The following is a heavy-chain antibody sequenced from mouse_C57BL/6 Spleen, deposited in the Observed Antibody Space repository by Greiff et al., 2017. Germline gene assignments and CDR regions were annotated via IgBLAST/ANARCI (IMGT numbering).Heavy chain of an antibody. CDR1: GYTFTSYW. V-gene: IGHV1-55*01. CDR2: IYPGSGST. J-gene: IGHJ2*01. Sequence: VQLQQPGAELVKPGASVKMSCKASGYTFTSYWITWVKQRPGQGLEWIGDIYPGSGSTNYNEKFKSKATLTVDTSSSTAYMQLSSLTSEDSAVYYCASEGIYYGSSYCFDYWGQGTTLTVSS. CDR3: ASEGIYYGSSYCFDY. D-gene: IGHD1-1*01.